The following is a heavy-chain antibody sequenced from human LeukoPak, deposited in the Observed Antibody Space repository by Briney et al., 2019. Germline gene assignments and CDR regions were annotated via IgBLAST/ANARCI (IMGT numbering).Heavy chain of an antibody. V-gene: IGHV4-30-4*07. CDR1: GDSISSDGHS. Sequence: PSETLSLTCGVSGDSISSDGHSWSWIRQPPGKGLEWVGYIYHSGAAYHNPSLKSRLALSVDTSNNQFSLRLRSVTAADTAVYFCARDRTARDYNSENRFDPWGQGILVTVSS. CDR2: IYHSGAA. D-gene: IGHD5-24*01. J-gene: IGHJ5*02. CDR3: ARDRTARDYNSENRFDP.